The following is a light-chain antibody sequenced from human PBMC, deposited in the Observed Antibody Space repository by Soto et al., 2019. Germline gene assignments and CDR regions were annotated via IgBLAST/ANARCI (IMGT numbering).Light chain of an antibody. CDR1: QSISSY. J-gene: IGKJ2*01. Sequence: DIQVTQSPSSLYASVGDRVTITCRASQSISSYLNWYQQKPGKAHKLMIYAASSLQSGVPSRFSGSGSGTDFTLTISSLQPEDFATYYCQQSYSTPYTFGQSTKLEIK. CDR3: QQSYSTPYT. V-gene: IGKV1-39*01. CDR2: AAS.